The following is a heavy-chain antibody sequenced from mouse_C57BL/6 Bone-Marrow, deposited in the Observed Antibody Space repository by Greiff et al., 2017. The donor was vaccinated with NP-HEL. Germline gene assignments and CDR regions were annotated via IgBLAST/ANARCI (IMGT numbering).Heavy chain of an antibody. CDR1: GFTFSSYG. Sequence: EVQLKESGGDLVKPGGSLKLSCAASGFTFSSYGMSWVRQTPDKRLEWVATISSGGSYTYYPDSVKGRFTISRDNAKNTLYLQMSSLKSEDTAMYYCARPAAQAPPAWFAYWGQGTLVTVSA. D-gene: IGHD3-2*02. CDR2: ISSGGSYT. V-gene: IGHV5-6*01. CDR3: ARPAAQAPPAWFAY. J-gene: IGHJ3*01.